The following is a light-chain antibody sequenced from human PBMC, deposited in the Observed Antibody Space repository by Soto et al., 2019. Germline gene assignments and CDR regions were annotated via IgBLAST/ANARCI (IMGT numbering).Light chain of an antibody. V-gene: IGKV1-5*03. CDR3: QQYNSYLWT. Sequence: DLQMTQSPSTLSASVGDRVTITCRASQSISSWLAWFQQKPGKAPNLLIHKASSLESGVPSRFSGSGSGTEFTLTISSLQPDDFATYYCQQYNSYLWTFGQGTKVEIK. CDR1: QSISSW. CDR2: KAS. J-gene: IGKJ1*01.